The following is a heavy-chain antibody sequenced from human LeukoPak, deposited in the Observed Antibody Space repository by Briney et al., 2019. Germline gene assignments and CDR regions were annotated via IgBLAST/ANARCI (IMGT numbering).Heavy chain of an antibody. CDR3: AKTPGGYLDY. V-gene: IGHV3-23*01. CDR1: GFTCSPCG. J-gene: IGHJ4*02. Sequence: PGGSLRLSCAASGFTCSPCGMTWVRQAPGKGLEWVAAISSSGDSTAHADSVKGRFTISRDNSKNTVFLQMNSLRAEDTAVYYCAKTPGGYLDYWGKGTRVTVSS. CDR2: ISSSGDST.